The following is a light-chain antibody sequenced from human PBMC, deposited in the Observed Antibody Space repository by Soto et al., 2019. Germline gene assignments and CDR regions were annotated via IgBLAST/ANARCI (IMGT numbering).Light chain of an antibody. CDR3: QHLRTYPFS. Sequence: DIQLTQSPSFLSASVGDRVTVSCRASQDISTSLAWFQQKAGKVPQLLVYPASTLQDGVPSRFSCSGSGTYLTLAINNLQAEDFATYYCQHLRTYPFSFGQGTKLDIK. V-gene: IGKV1-9*01. CDR1: QDISTS. CDR2: PAS. J-gene: IGKJ2*03.